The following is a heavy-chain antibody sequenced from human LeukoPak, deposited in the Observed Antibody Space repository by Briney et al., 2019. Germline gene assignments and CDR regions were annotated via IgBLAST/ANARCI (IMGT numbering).Heavy chain of an antibody. J-gene: IGHJ4*02. D-gene: IGHD3-3*01. V-gene: IGHV1-2*02. CDR2: INPNSGGT. Sequence: ASVKVSCKAPGYTFTGYYMHWVRQAPGQGLEWMGWINPNSGGTNYAQKFQGRVTMTRDTSISTAYMELSRLRSDDTAVYYCARDFSDDSLLDYWGQGTLVTVSS. CDR3: ARDFSDDSLLDY. CDR1: GYTFTGYY.